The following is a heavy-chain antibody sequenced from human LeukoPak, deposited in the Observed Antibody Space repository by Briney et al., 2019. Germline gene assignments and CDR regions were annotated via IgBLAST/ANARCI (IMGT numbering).Heavy chain of an antibody. CDR3: AKDRDRDGDYFDY. V-gene: IGHV3-23*01. J-gene: IGHJ4*02. CDR2: ISGSGGST. CDR1: GFTFSSYA. D-gene: IGHD4-17*01. Sequence: GGSLRLSCAASGFTFSSYAMSWVRQAPGKGLEWVSTISGSGGSTYYADSVKGRFTISRDNSKNTLYLQMNSLRAEDTAVYYCAKDRDRDGDYFDYWGQGTLVTVSS.